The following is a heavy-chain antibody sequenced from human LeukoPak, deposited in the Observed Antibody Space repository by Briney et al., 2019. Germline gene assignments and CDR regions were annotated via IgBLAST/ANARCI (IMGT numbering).Heavy chain of an antibody. Sequence: GRSLRLSCAASGFTFGSYGMHWVRQAPGKGLEWVAVIWYNGSNEYYTDSVKGRFTISRDNSKNTLPLQMNSLRAEDTAFYYCARSKGIPGYYYGMDLWGQGTTVTVSS. D-gene: IGHD2-21*01. CDR2: IWYNGSNE. J-gene: IGHJ6*02. CDR1: GFTFGSYG. CDR3: ARSKGIPGYYYGMDL. V-gene: IGHV3-33*01.